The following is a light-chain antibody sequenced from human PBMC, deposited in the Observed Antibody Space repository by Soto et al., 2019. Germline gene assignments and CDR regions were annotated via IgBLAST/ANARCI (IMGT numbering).Light chain of an antibody. J-gene: IGKJ5*01. CDR2: GAS. V-gene: IGKV3-20*01. Sequence: EIVLTQSPGTLSLSPGETATLSCRASQSVSSNNLAWYHQKPGQTPSLLIYGASTRATGIPDRFSGSGSGTDFTLTISRLEPEDFTVYYCQQYDNSITFGQGTLLEIE. CDR3: QQYDNSIT. CDR1: QSVSSNN.